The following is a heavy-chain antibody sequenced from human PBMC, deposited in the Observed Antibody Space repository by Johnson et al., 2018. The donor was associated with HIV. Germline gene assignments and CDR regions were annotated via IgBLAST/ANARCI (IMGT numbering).Heavy chain of an antibody. CDR3: AKDRKGSSSWLRSGVAFDI. V-gene: IGHV3-20*04. Sequence: EVQLVESGGDVARPGGSLRLSCAASGFTFDDYGMSWVRQAPGKGLEWVSGINGNGGSTGYADSVKGRFTMSRDNSKNTLCLQMNSLRAEDPAVYYCAKDRKGSSSWLRSGVAFDIWGQGTMVTVSS. D-gene: IGHD6-13*01. CDR2: INGNGGST. J-gene: IGHJ3*02. CDR1: GFTFDDYG.